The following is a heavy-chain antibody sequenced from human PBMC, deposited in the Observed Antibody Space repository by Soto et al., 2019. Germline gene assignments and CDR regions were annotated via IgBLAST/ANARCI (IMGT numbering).Heavy chain of an antibody. J-gene: IGHJ4*02. CDR2: INPNSGGT. CDR3: ARDRDSSGWYLRDY. V-gene: IGHV1-2*02. D-gene: IGHD6-19*01. Sequence: ASVKVYCKASGYTFTGYYMHWVRQAPGQGLEWMGWINPNSGGTNYAQKFQGRVTMTRDTSISTAYMELSRLRSDDTAVYYCARDRDSSGWYLRDYWGQGTLVTVSS. CDR1: GYTFTGYY.